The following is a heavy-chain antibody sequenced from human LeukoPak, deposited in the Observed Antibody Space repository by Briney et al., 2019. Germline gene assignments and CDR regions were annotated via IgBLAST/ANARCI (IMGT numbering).Heavy chain of an antibody. J-gene: IGHJ3*02. CDR3: ARHTGVSDAFDI. Sequence: PGGSLRLSCAASGFTFSSYAMSWVRQAPGKGLEWFSAISGSGGSTYYADSVKGRFTISRDNSKNTLYLQMNSLRAEDTAVYYCARHTGVSDAFDIWGQGTMVTVSS. V-gene: IGHV3-23*01. CDR1: GFTFSSYA. CDR2: ISGSGGST. D-gene: IGHD7-27*01.